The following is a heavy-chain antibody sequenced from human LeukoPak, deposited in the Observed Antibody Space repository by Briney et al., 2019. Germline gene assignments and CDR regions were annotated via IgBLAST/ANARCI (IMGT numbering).Heavy chain of an antibody. CDR1: GGSFSGYY. CDR3: ASGYLRYYFDY. J-gene: IGHJ4*02. V-gene: IGHV4-59*10. D-gene: IGHD3-22*01. CDR2: IYTSGST. Sequence: PSETLSLTCAVYGGSFSGYYWSWIRQPAGKGLEWIGRIYTSGSTNYNPSLKSRVTMSVDTSKNQFSLKLSSVTAADTAVYYCASGYLRYYFDYWGQGTLVTVSS.